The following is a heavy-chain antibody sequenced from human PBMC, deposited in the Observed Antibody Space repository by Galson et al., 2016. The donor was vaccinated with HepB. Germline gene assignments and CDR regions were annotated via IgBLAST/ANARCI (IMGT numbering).Heavy chain of an antibody. J-gene: IGHJ4*02. Sequence: SVKVSCKASGGSFSGSSVTWVRQAPGQGLEWMGGIIPIFGTTKYAQKFQGRVTITADESMTMAYMELSSLRSDDTATYYCARDLGRYSGNYQLRYYWGQGSQVTVSS. D-gene: IGHD1-26*01. V-gene: IGHV1-69*13. CDR2: IIPIFGTT. CDR3: ARDLGRYSGNYQLRYY. CDR1: GGSFSGSS.